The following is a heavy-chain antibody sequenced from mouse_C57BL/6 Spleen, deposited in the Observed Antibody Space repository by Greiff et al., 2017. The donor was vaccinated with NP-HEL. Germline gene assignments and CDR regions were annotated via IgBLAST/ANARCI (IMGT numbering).Heavy chain of an antibody. V-gene: IGHV1-82*01. CDR1: GYAFSSSW. D-gene: IGHD3-2*02. J-gene: IGHJ4*01. CDR3: AKGDSSGYYYAMDY. Sequence: QVQLKESGPELVKPGASVKISCKASGYAFSSSWMNWVKQRPGKGLEWIGRIYPGDGDTNYNGKFKGKATLTADKSSSTAYMQLSSLTSEDSAVYFCAKGDSSGYYYAMDYWGQGTSVTVSS. CDR2: IYPGDGDT.